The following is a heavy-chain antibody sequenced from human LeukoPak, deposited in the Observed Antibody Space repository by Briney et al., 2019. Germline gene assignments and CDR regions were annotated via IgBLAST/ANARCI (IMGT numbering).Heavy chain of an antibody. Sequence: ASVKVSCKASGGTFSSYAISWVRQAPGQGLEWMGGIIPIFGTANCAQKFQGRVTITTDESTSTAYMELSSLRSEDTAVYYCARDGDIVATGIFEYWGQGTLVTVSS. CDR1: GGTFSSYA. D-gene: IGHD5-12*01. V-gene: IGHV1-69*05. CDR3: ARDGDIVATGIFEY. J-gene: IGHJ4*02. CDR2: IIPIFGTA.